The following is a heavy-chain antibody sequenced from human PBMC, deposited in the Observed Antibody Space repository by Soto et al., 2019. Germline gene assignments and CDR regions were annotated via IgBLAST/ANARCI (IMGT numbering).Heavy chain of an antibody. V-gene: IGHV3-74*01. J-gene: IGHJ4*01. CDR2: VNSDGTST. D-gene: IGHD2-15*01. CDR1: GLTFSGYW. CDR3: ARGWTGGY. Sequence: GGSLRLSCAASGLTFSGYWMHWVRQAPGKGLVWVSRVNSDGTSTAYADSVKGRFTISRDNAKNTLYLQMNSLRAEDTAVYYCARGWTGGYWGHVTLVTVSS.